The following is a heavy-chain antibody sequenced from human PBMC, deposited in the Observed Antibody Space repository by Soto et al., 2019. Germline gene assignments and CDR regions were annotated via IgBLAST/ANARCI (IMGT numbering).Heavy chain of an antibody. J-gene: IGHJ1*01. CDR1: GFTVSSNY. CDR2: VYSAGNT. V-gene: IGHV3-53*01. Sequence: EVQLVESGGGLIQPGGSLRLSRAASGFTVSSNYMGWVRQAPGKGLEYVSVVYSAGNTYYTDSVKGRFTISRDSSDNMLFLQMNSLRAEDTSVYFCARAVGSSGGWAEYFQHWGQGTLVTVSS. CDR3: ARAVGSSGGWAEYFQH. D-gene: IGHD6-19*01.